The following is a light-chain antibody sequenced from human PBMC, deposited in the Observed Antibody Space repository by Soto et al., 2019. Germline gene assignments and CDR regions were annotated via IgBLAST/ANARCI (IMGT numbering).Light chain of an antibody. V-gene: IGKV3-11*01. Sequence: EFVLTQSPATLSLSPGESATLSCRASESVSIYISWYQQKPAQAPRLLIYDASNRATGIPTRFSGSGSGTDFSLTISSLEPEDFAVYYCQQRSNWPWTTFGQGTRVELK. J-gene: IGKJ1*01. CDR3: QQRSNWPWTT. CDR1: ESVSIY. CDR2: DAS.